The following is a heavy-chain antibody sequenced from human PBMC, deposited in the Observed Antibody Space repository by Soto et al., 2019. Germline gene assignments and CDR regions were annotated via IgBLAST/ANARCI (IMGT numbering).Heavy chain of an antibody. Sequence: GASVKVSCKASGYTFTSYDINWVRQATGQGLEWMGWMNPNSGNTGYAQKFQGRVTMTRNTSISTAYMELSSLRSEDTAVYYCARGNWNDGRLYYYYGMDVWGQGTTVTVSS. CDR1: GYTFTSYD. CDR2: MNPNSGNT. CDR3: ARGNWNDGRLYYYYGMDV. V-gene: IGHV1-8*01. D-gene: IGHD1-1*01. J-gene: IGHJ6*02.